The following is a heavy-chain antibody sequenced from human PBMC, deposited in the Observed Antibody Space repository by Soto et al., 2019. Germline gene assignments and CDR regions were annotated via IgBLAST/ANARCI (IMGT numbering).Heavy chain of an antibody. Sequence: SETLSLTCAVYGGSFSGYYWSWIRQPPGKGLEWIGEINHSGSTNYNPSLKSRVTISVDTSKNQFSLKLSSVTAADTAVYYCARGRVRRPNFDYWGQGTLVTVSS. J-gene: IGHJ4*02. V-gene: IGHV4-34*01. CDR2: INHSGST. CDR1: GGSFSGYY. CDR3: ARGRVRRPNFDY.